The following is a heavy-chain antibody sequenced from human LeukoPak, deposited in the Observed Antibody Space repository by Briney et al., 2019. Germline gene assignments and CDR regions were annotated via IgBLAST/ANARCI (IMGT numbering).Heavy chain of an antibody. Sequence: GGSLRLSCAASGFTFDNYAMNWVRQAPGKGLEWVSAVSDGGGSTYYADSVKGRFTISRDNSKNTLYLQMNSLRAEDTAVYYCAKATYYYDSSGYYWEYYFDYWGQGTLVTVSS. J-gene: IGHJ4*02. D-gene: IGHD3-22*01. CDR1: GFTFDNYA. CDR3: AKATYYYDSSGYYWEYYFDY. V-gene: IGHV3-23*01. CDR2: VSDGGGST.